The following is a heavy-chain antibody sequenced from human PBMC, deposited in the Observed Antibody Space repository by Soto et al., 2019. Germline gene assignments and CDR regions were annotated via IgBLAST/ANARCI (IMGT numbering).Heavy chain of an antibody. D-gene: IGHD5-18*01. CDR1: GYILTGYS. Sequence: QVYLVQSGAEVRRPGASVKVSCTDFGYILTGYSLHWVRQAPGQGLERMGWIDPNSGAKNTAERFHGRVTMTRDTSISAAYLELSSLRSDDTAVYYSARGYGSSPNMELRFGMDVWGQVTTISVSS. V-gene: IGHV1-2*02. J-gene: IGHJ6*02. CDR3: ARGYGSSPNMELRFGMDV. CDR2: IDPNSGAK.